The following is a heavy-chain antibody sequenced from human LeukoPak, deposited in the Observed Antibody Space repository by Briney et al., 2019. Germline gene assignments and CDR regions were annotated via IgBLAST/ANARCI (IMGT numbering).Heavy chain of an antibody. CDR3: ARGEYNYDGGY. CDR2: IKQDGGEK. Sequence: GGSLRLSCAASGFTFSSYWMSWVRQAPGKGLEWVANIKQDGGEKYYVDSVKGRFTISRDNAENSLFLQMNSLRAEETAVYYCARGEYNYDGGYWGRGTLVTVSS. CDR1: GFTFSSYW. V-gene: IGHV3-7*04. J-gene: IGHJ4*02. D-gene: IGHD3-22*01.